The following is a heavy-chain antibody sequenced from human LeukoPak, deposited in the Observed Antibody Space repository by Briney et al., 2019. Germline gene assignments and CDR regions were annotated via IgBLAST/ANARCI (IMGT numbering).Heavy chain of an antibody. D-gene: IGHD3-22*01. CDR2: ISSSSGTI. CDR1: GFTFSSHS. J-gene: IGHJ4*02. CDR3: ARIVYDSSGYIDY. V-gene: IGHV3-48*02. Sequence: LPGGSLRLSCVASGFTFSSHSMNWVRQAPGKGLEWVSYISSSSGTIYYADSVKGRFTISRDNAKKSLYLQMNSLRDEDTAVYYCARIVYDSSGYIDYWGQGTLVTVSS.